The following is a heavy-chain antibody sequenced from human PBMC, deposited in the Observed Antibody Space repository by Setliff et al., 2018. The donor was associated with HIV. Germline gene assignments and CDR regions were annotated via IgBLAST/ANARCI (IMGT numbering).Heavy chain of an antibody. Sequence: SETLSLTCTVTGGSMNSHHWSWIRQPPGKGLEWIGYISYTGSTNYNPSLKNRVTMSLDTSKNQFSLKLSSVSAADTAVYYCAREWRGRYYYYMDVWGKGTTVTVSS. CDR2: ISYTGST. CDR1: GGSMNSHH. CDR3: AREWRGRYYYYMDV. V-gene: IGHV4-59*11. J-gene: IGHJ6*03. D-gene: IGHD3-10*01.